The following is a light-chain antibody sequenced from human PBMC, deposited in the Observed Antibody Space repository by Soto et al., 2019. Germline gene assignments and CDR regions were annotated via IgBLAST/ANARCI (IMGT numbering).Light chain of an antibody. CDR3: QQRSNWPPKWT. CDR1: QSVSSY. V-gene: IGKV3-11*01. J-gene: IGKJ1*01. CDR2: DAS. Sequence: ELVLTQSPATLSLSPGERATLSCRASQSVSSYLAWYQHKPGQAPRLLIYDASNRATGIPARFSGSGSGTDFTLTISSLDPEDFAVYYCQQRSNWPPKWTFGQGTKVDIK.